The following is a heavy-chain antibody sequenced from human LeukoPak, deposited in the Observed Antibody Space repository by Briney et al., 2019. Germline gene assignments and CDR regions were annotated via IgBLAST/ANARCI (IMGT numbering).Heavy chain of an antibody. V-gene: IGHV3-15*01. CDR3: TLHPAEGYRDCFDY. J-gene: IGHJ4*02. Sequence: PGGSLRLSCAASGFTFTNAWMSWVRQAPGKGLEWVGRIKSKTGDGTIDYAAPMKGRFTISRDDSKNTLYLHMNSLKTEDTALYYCTLHPAEGYRDCFDYWGQGTLVTVSS. CDR1: GFTFTNAW. D-gene: IGHD5-12*01. CDR2: IKSKTGDGTI.